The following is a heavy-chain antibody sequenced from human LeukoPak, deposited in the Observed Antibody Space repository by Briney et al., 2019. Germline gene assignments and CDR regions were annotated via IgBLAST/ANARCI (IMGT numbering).Heavy chain of an antibody. Sequence: GGSLRLSCAASGFTFDDYAMHWVRQAPGKGLEWVSGISWNSGSIGYADSVKGRFTISRDSAKNSLYLQMDSLRAEDTALYYCAKAVWGSYRLFSFDYWGQGTLVTVSS. CDR1: GFTFDDYA. V-gene: IGHV3-9*01. CDR2: ISWNSGSI. J-gene: IGHJ4*02. CDR3: AKAVWGSYRLFSFDY. D-gene: IGHD3-16*02.